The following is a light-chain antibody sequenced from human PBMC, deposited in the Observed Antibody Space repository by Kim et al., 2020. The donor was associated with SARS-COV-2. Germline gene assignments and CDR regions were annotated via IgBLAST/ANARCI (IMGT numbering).Light chain of an antibody. J-gene: IGKJ5*01. CDR1: RSVTSNY. V-gene: IGKV3-20*01. Sequence: SPGERATLSCRASRSVTSNYLAWYQQKPGQAPRLLIYITSSRATSIPDRFSGSGSGTEFTLTISRLEPEDFAVYYCQQYGSSPSTFGQGTRLEIK. CDR3: QQYGSSPST. CDR2: ITS.